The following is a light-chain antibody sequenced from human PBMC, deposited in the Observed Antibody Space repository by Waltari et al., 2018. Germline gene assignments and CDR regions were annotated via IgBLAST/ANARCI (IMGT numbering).Light chain of an antibody. V-gene: IGLV2-23*01. CDR1: ASDVGVYNL. J-gene: IGLJ2*01. CDR3: CSYAGSSVWI. Sequence: QSALTQPASVSGSPGQSITISCTGTASDVGVYNLVSWYQQNTGKAPKLVIYEATKRPSVISNRFSGSKSGNTASLTISGLQDEDEATYHCCSYAGSSVWIFGGGTKLTVL. CDR2: EAT.